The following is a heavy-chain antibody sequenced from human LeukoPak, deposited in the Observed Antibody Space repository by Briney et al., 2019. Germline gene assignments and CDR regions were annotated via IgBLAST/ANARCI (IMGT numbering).Heavy chain of an antibody. V-gene: IGHV4-59*01. CDR3: ARGDGITMVRGVTYFDY. J-gene: IGHJ4*02. CDR1: GGSISSYY. D-gene: IGHD3-10*01. CDR2: IYYSGST. Sequence: SETLSLTCTVYGGSISSYYWSWIRQPPGKGLEWIGYIYYSGSTNYNPSLKSRVTISVDTSKNQFSLKPSSVTAADTAVYYCARGDGITMVRGVTYFDYWGQGTLVTVSP.